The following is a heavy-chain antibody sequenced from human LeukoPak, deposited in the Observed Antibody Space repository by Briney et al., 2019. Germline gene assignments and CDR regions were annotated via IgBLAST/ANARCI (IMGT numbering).Heavy chain of an antibody. V-gene: IGHV4-61*01. J-gene: IGHJ4*02. CDR2: IYYSGST. CDR3: ASIRYSSFLIDY. Sequence: PSETLSLTCTVSSGSVSSGSYYWSWIRQPPGKGLEWIGYIYYSGSTNYNPSLKSRVTISVDTSKNQFSLKLSSVTAADTAVYYCASIRYSSFLIDYWGQGTLVTVSS. D-gene: IGHD6-13*01. CDR1: SGSVSSGSYY.